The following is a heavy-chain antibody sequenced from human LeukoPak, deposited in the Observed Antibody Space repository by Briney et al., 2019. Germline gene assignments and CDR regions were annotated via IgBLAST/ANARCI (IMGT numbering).Heavy chain of an antibody. V-gene: IGHV4-59*01. Sequence: KPSETLSLTCTVSGGSISSYYWSWIRQPPGKGLEWIGSIYYSGSTNYNPSLKSRVTISVDTSKNQFSLKLSSVTAADTAVYFCARDSPIGGRNGYRIFDYWGQGTLVTVSS. CDR2: IYYSGST. CDR1: GGSISSYY. CDR3: ARDSPIGGRNGYRIFDY. D-gene: IGHD5-24*01. J-gene: IGHJ4*02.